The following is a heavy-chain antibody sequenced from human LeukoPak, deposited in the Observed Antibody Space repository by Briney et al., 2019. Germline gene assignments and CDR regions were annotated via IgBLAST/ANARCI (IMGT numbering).Heavy chain of an antibody. CDR3: AKGSGDSSGYYYDYYYYYMDV. J-gene: IGHJ6*03. CDR2: ISGSGGRT. D-gene: IGHD3-22*01. Sequence: GGSLRLSCAASGFTFSSYAMSWVRQAPGKGLEWVSGISGSGGRTYYADSVKSRLTISRDNSKNTLYLQMNSLRAEDTALYYCAKGSGDSSGYYYDYYYYYMDVWGKGTTVTVSS. CDR1: GFTFSSYA. V-gene: IGHV3-23*01.